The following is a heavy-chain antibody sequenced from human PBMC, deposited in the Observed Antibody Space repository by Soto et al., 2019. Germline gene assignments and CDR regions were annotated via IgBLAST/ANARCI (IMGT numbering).Heavy chain of an antibody. Sequence: SETLSLTCTVSGGSVSNSNYYWGWIRQSPGKGLEWIGSVYYRGRSYSKSSVKSRVTISVDTSKNQFSLNLNSVTASDTAVYYCVSQRTSVLTQAYFDYWGPGALVTVS. CDR1: GGSVSNSNYY. CDR2: VYYRGRS. D-gene: IGHD2-8*01. CDR3: VSQRTSVLTQAYFDY. J-gene: IGHJ4*02. V-gene: IGHV4-39*01.